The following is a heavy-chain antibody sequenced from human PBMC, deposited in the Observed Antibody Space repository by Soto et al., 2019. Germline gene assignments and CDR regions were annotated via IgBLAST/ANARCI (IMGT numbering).Heavy chain of an antibody. D-gene: IGHD1-26*01. Sequence: SETVSLSYSVSGVSVSRSSYYLGWVRQPRWKGPEWIGTVFXAGRDSYNRSLKSRVTISVDTSKTKFSLNLNSVTAADTAEYYFAVRWAGDYYFDDWGQGTLVTVSS. CDR2: VFXAGRD. CDR3: AVRWAGDYYFDD. CDR1: GVSVSRSSYY. J-gene: IGHJ4*02. V-gene: IGHV4-39*01.